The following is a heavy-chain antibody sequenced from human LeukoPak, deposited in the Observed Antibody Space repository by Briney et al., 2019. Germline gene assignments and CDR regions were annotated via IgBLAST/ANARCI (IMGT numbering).Heavy chain of an antibody. J-gene: IGHJ4*02. CDR2: FDPEDGET. V-gene: IGHV1-24*01. Sequence: ASVKVSCKVSGYTLTELSMHWVRQAPGKGLEWMGGFDPEDGETIYAQKFQGRVTITADESTSTAYMELSSLRSEDTAVYYCARSYYGSGSYSNPVEDYWGQGTLVTVSS. D-gene: IGHD3-10*01. CDR1: GYTLTELS. CDR3: ARSYYGSGSYSNPVEDY.